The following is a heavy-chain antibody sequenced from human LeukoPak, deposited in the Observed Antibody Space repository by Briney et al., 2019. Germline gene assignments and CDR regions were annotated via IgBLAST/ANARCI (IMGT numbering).Heavy chain of an antibody. CDR1: GYTFTSYG. J-gene: IGHJ5*02. D-gene: IGHD6-13*01. Sequence: ASVKVSCKASGYTFTSYGISWVRRAPGQGLEWMGWISAYNGNTNYAQKLQGRVTMTTDTSTSTAYMELRSLRSDDTAVYYCARGISSSWPDGPNNWFDPWGQGTLVTVSS. V-gene: IGHV1-18*01. CDR3: ARGISSSWPDGPNNWFDP. CDR2: ISAYNGNT.